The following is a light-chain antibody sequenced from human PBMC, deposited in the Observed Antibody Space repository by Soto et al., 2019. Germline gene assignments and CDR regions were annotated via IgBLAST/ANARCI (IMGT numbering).Light chain of an antibody. CDR1: SSDVGGYNY. J-gene: IGLJ1*01. CDR2: EVS. Sequence: QSALTQPASVSGSPGQSITISCTGTSSDVGGYNYVSWYQQHPGKAPKLMIYEVSNRPSGVSNRFSGSKSGNTASLTISGLQAEDEADYFCNSYGITSTPYVFGTGTKVTVL. V-gene: IGLV2-14*01. CDR3: NSYGITSTPYV.